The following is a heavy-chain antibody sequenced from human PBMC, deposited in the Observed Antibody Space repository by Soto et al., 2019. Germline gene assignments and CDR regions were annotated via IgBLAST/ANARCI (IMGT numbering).Heavy chain of an antibody. J-gene: IGHJ4*02. D-gene: IGHD2-8*02. CDR2: ISSSSSTI. CDR3: ARARGYWGTYSFDC. Sequence: EVQLVESGGGLVQPGGSLRLSCAASGFTFSSYSMNWVRQAPGKGLEWVSYISSSSSTIYYADSVKGRFTISRDNAKTALYLPMNSLRDEDTAVYYCARARGYWGTYSFDCWGQGTLVTVSS. CDR1: GFTFSSYS. V-gene: IGHV3-48*02.